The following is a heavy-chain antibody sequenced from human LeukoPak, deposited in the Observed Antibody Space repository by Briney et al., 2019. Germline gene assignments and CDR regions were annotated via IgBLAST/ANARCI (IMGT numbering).Heavy chain of an antibody. CDR2: ISGSGGST. J-gene: IGHJ4*02. Sequence: PGGSLRLSCAASGFTFSSYAMSWVRQAPGKGLEWVSAISGSGGSTYYADSVKGRFTISRDNSKNTLYLKMNSLRAEDTAVYYCPKDRGRIPVGSFVYWGQGTLVTVSS. V-gene: IGHV3-23*01. CDR1: GFTFSSYA. CDR3: PKDRGRIPVGSFVY. D-gene: IGHD6-19*01.